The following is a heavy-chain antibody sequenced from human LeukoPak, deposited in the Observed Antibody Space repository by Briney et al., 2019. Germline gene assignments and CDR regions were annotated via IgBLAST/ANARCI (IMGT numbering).Heavy chain of an antibody. J-gene: IGHJ3*02. Sequence: GASVKVSCKASGYTFTGYYMHWVRQAPGQGLEWLGWINPNSGVTNYAQKFQGRVTMTRDTSISTAYMELSRLTSDDTAVYYCASARYYYDSSGYYYSGLDAFDIWGQGTMVTVSS. D-gene: IGHD3-22*01. CDR2: INPNSGVT. V-gene: IGHV1-2*02. CDR1: GYTFTGYY. CDR3: ASARYYYDSSGYYYSGLDAFDI.